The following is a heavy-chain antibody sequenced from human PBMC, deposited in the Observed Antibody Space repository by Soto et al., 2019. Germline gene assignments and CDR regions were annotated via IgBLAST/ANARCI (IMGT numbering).Heavy chain of an antibody. J-gene: IGHJ4*02. CDR2: IYYSGST. Sequence: SETLSLTCTVSGGSISSYYWSWIRQPPGKGLGWIGYIYYSGSTNYNPSLKSRVTISVDTSKNQFSLKLSSVTAADTAVYYCARVQTYYYDSSGGPFDYWGQGTLVTVSS. CDR3: ARVQTYYYDSSGGPFDY. D-gene: IGHD3-22*01. V-gene: IGHV4-59*01. CDR1: GGSISSYY.